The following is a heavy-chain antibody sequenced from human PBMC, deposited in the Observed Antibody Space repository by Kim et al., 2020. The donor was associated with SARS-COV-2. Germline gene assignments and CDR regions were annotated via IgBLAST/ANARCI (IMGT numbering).Heavy chain of an antibody. CDR3: ARDEVLRYFDWEYYYYGMDV. V-gene: IGHV3-7*01. CDR1: GFTFSSYW. D-gene: IGHD3-9*01. CDR2: IKQDGSEK. J-gene: IGHJ6*02. Sequence: GGSLRLSCAASGFTFSSYWMSWVRQAPGKGLEWVANIKQDGSEKYYVDSVKGRFTISRDNAKNSLYLQMNSLRAEDTAVYYCARDEVLRYFDWEYYYYGMDVGGQGTTVTVSS.